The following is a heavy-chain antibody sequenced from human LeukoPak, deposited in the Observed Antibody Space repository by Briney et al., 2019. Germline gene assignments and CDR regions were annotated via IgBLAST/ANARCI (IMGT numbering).Heavy chain of an antibody. Sequence: GGSLRLSCAASGFTFDDYAMHWVRQAPGKGLEWVSGISWNSGSIGYADSVKGRFTISRDNAKNSLYLQMNSLRAEDTALYYCARIAVAGTIGYSCGMDVWGQGTTVTVSS. CDR2: ISWNSGSI. V-gene: IGHV3-9*01. D-gene: IGHD6-19*01. J-gene: IGHJ6*02. CDR1: GFTFDDYA. CDR3: ARIAVAGTIGYSCGMDV.